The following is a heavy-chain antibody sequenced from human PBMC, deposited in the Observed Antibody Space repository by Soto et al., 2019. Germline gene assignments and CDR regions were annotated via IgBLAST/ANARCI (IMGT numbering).Heavy chain of an antibody. CDR1: GIIFTDHG. V-gene: IGHV3-33*01. CDR2: VRFDGTKK. J-gene: IGHJ4*02. Sequence: GGSLRLSCAASGIIFTDHGMHRVRQAPGQGLGWVAVVRFDGTKKYYADSVKGRFTNSRDNSKNMLYLQMNSLRAEDTAVYYCARDGVGETVFFGFFDYWGQGALVTVSS. CDR3: ARDGVGETVFFGFFDY. D-gene: IGHD1-26*01.